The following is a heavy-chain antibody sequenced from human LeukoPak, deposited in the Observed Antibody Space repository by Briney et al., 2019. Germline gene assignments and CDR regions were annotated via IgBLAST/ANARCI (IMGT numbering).Heavy chain of an antibody. CDR2: INHSGST. CDR1: GGSFSGYY. Sequence: SETLSLTCAVYGGSFSGYYWSWIRQPPGKGLEWIGEINHSGSTNYNPSLKSRVTISVDTSKNQFSLKLSSVTAADTAVYYCATTYYYDSSGSQYYWGQGTLVTVSS. D-gene: IGHD3-22*01. J-gene: IGHJ4*02. V-gene: IGHV4-34*01. CDR3: ATTYYYDSSGSQYY.